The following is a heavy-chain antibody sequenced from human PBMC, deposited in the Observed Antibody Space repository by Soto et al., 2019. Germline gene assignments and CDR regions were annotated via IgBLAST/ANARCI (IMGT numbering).Heavy chain of an antibody. V-gene: IGHV3-23*01. CDR3: AKVVHSSTWYRYFDY. D-gene: IGHD6-13*01. J-gene: IGHJ4*02. Sequence: EVQLLESGGASVQPGGSLRLSCAASGFSFGTFVMTWFRQAPGGGLERVSSITDSGYTASYAETVEGRFTVSRDNSKNILHLQMNSLRAEDTAVYYCAKVVHSSTWYRYFDYWGQGTLVTVSS. CDR2: ITDSGYTA. CDR1: GFSFGTFV.